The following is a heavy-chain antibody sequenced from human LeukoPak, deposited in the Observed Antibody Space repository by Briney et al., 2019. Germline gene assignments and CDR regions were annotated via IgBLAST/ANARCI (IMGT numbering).Heavy chain of an antibody. Sequence: PSETLSLTCTVSGGSISSYYWSWIRQPPGKGLEWIGYIYYSGSTNYNPSLKSRVTISVDTSKNQFSLKLSSVTAADTAVYCCARQLEYSSGWFDYWGQGTLVTVSS. CDR2: IYYSGST. J-gene: IGHJ4*02. CDR3: ARQLEYSSGWFDY. V-gene: IGHV4-59*01. CDR1: GGSISSYY. D-gene: IGHD6-19*01.